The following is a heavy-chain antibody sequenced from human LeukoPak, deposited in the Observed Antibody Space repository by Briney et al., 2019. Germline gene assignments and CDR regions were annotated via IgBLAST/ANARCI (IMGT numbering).Heavy chain of an antibody. D-gene: IGHD3-10*01. CDR2: IWDDGNNK. CDR1: GFTFTSYG. CDR3: ARDPTAEGSGLDV. V-gene: IGHV3-33*01. J-gene: IGHJ6*02. Sequence: GRSLRLSCAASGFTFTSYGMHWVRQAPGKGLDWVALIWDDGNNKYYADSVKGRFTISRDNAKNSLYLQMNSLRAVDTAVYYCARDPTAEGSGLDVWGQGTTVTVSS.